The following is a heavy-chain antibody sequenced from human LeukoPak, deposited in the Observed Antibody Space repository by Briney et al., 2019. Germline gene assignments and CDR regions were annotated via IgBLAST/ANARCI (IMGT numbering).Heavy chain of an antibody. V-gene: IGHV3-33*01. Sequence: GGSLRLSCAASGFTFSSYGMHWVRQAPGKGLEWVAVIWYDGSNKYYADSVKSRFTISRDNSKNTLYLQMNSLRAEDTAVYYCAREYYYGSGSYSNGMDVWGQGTAVTVSS. D-gene: IGHD3-10*01. CDR2: IWYDGSNK. CDR1: GFTFSSYG. CDR3: AREYYYGSGSYSNGMDV. J-gene: IGHJ6*02.